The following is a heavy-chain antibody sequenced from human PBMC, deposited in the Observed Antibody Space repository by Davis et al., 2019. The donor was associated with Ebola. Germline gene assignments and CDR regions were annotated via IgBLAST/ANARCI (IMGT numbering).Heavy chain of an antibody. V-gene: IGHV3-23*01. J-gene: IGHJ4*02. CDR1: GFTFSSYA. Sequence: GGSLRLSCAASGFTFSSYAMSWVRQAPGKGLEWVSIITGDGYNTKYADSVKGRFTISRDNSKNTLYLQMNSLRVDDTAVYYCARDRHYGDYVDYWGQGTLVTVSS. D-gene: IGHD4-17*01. CDR2: ITGDGYNT. CDR3: ARDRHYGDYVDY.